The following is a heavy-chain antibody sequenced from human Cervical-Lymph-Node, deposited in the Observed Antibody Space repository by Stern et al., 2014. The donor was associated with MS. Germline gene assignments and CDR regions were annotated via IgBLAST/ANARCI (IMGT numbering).Heavy chain of an antibody. CDR3: ARQNMVRGVTELDF. J-gene: IGHJ4*02. CDR2: INPSTGST. D-gene: IGHD3-10*01. CDR1: GYTFSIYY. Sequence: VQLVESGTEVKKSGASVRVSCKASGYTFSIYYMHWVRQAPGQGLECLGIINPSTGSTTYAQKFQDRVTMTNDTSTSTVYLEMSSLISEDTAVYYCARQNMVRGVTELDFWGQGTLVTVSS. V-gene: IGHV1-46*01.